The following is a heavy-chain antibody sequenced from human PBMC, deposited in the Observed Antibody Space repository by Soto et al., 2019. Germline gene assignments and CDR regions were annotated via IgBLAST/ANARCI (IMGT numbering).Heavy chain of an antibody. D-gene: IGHD4-17*01. J-gene: IGHJ4*02. CDR1: GFTFSGYS. CDR2: ITSSSSYI. V-gene: IGHV3-21*01. CDR3: ARDNDNGDSDY. Sequence: EVQLVESGGGLVKPEGSLRLSCAASGFTFSGYSMNWVRQAPGKGLEWVSSITSSSSYIYYADSVKGRFTISRDNAKNSLFLQMNSLRAEDTALYYCARDNDNGDSDYWGQGTLVTVSS.